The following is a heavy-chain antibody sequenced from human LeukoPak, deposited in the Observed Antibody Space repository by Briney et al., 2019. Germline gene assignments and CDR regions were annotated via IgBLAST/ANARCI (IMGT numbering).Heavy chain of an antibody. Sequence: GGSLRLSCAASGFTVSSNYMSWVRQAPGKGLVWVSGVKSDGSGTNYADSVKGRFTISRDNAKNTLFLQMNSLRAEDTGVYYCATSRSFDYWGQGTLVTVSS. CDR3: ATSRSFDY. J-gene: IGHJ4*02. CDR1: GFTVSSNY. V-gene: IGHV3-74*01. D-gene: IGHD6-6*01. CDR2: VKSDGSGT.